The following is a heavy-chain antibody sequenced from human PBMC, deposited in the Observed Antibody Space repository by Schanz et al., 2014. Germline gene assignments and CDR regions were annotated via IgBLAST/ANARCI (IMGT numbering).Heavy chain of an antibody. CDR2: MNPDSGNT. CDR1: GYTFTSYD. D-gene: IGHD6-6*01. J-gene: IGHJ4*02. Sequence: VQLVQSGAEVKRPGASVRVSCKASGYTFTSYDFNWVRQAPGQGLEWMGWMNPDSGNTGYAQKFQGRVTMTRNTSISTAYMDLRSLRSDDTAVYYCARDQSPYTKSSDVRYFDYWGQGTLVTVSS. V-gene: IGHV1-8*01. CDR3: ARDQSPYTKSSDVRYFDY.